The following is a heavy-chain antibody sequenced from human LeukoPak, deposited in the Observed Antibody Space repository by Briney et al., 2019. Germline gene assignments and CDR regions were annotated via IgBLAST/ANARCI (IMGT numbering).Heavy chain of an antibody. Sequence: SETLSLTCTVSGGSISSSSYYWGWIRQPPGKGLEWIGEINHSGSTNYNPSLKSRVTISVDTSKNQFSLKLSSVTAADTAVYYCARGKWLLNHWGQGTLVTVSS. CDR3: ARGKWLLNH. V-gene: IGHV4-39*07. J-gene: IGHJ5*02. D-gene: IGHD2-15*01. CDR2: INHSGST. CDR1: GGSISSSSYY.